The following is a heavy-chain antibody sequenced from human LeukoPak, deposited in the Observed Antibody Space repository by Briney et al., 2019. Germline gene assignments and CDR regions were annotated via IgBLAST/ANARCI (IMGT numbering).Heavy chain of an antibody. CDR3: VTAPFHLPTLFAY. J-gene: IGHJ4*02. CDR2: ISSDVIKE. CDR1: GFTFSSYA. D-gene: IGHD2/OR15-2a*01. V-gene: IGHV3-30-3*01. Sequence: PGQSLRLSCAVSGFTFSSYAVHWGRQAPGKGREGVTLISSDVIKEYYADSVKGRFTISRDNSKNTLYLQMNSLRAADTAVYYCVTAPFHLPTLFAYWGQGTLVTVSS.